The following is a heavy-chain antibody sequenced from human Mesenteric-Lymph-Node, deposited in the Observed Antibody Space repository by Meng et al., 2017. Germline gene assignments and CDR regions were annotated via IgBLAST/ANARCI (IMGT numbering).Heavy chain of an antibody. J-gene: IGHJ1*01. CDR3: ARGYYDNSVYYSIEYFQH. V-gene: IGHV4-4*02. CDR1: GGSISSSHW. CDR2: VYPSGST. Sequence: SETLSLTCTVSGGSISSSHWWSWVRQPPGKGLEWIGEVYPSGSTNYNPSLNSRVTISMDKSKNQFSLRLNSVTAADTAVYYCARGYYDNSVYYSIEYFQHWGQGTLVTVSS. D-gene: IGHD3-22*01.